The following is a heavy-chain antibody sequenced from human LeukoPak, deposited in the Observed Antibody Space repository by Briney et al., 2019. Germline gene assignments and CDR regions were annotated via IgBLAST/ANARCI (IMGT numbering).Heavy chain of an antibody. CDR3: AYSSSGGGPFDY. Sequence: GSLRLSCAASGFTFSSYSMNWVRQAPGKGLEWVSSISSSSSYIYYADSVKGRFTISRDNAKNSLYLQMNSLRAEDTAVYYCAYSSSGGGPFDYWGQGTLVTVSS. V-gene: IGHV3-21*01. D-gene: IGHD6-13*01. J-gene: IGHJ4*02. CDR1: GFTFSSYS. CDR2: ISSSSSYI.